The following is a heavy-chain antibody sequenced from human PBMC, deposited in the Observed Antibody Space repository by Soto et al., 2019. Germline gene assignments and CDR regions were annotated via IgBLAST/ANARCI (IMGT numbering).Heavy chain of an antibody. CDR3: VRVYGEIDY. V-gene: IGHV1-8*01. CDR2: MNPNSGNT. J-gene: IGHJ4*02. CDR1: GYTFTSYD. Sequence: QVQLVQSGAEVKKPGASVKVSCKASGYTFTSYDINWVRQATGQGLEWMGWMNPNSGNTGYAQQFQGRVTMTRITSISTDYMELSRLRSEDTAVYYCVRVYGEIDYWGQGTLVTVSS. D-gene: IGHD4-17*01.